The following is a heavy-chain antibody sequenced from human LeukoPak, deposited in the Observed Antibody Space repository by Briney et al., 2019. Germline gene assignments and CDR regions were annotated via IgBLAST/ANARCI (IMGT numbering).Heavy chain of an antibody. D-gene: IGHD6-13*01. CDR2: IFYSRST. J-gene: IGHJ5*02. V-gene: IGHV4-39*07. CDR1: GGSISTSSYY. CDR3: ARDGGSSSWYVLNWFDP. Sequence: PSETLSLTCTVSGGSISTSSYYWGWVRQPPGKGPEWIGNIFYSRSTYYSPSLQSRVTISLDTSRNQFSLKLSFVTAADTAVYYCARDGGSSSWYVLNWFDPWGQGTLVTVSS.